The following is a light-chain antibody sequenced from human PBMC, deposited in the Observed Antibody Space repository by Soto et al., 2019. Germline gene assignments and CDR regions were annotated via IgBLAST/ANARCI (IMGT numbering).Light chain of an antibody. CDR2: EVS. Sequence: QSVLTQPPSASGSPGQSVTISCTGTSSDVGGYNYVSWYQQHPGKAPKLMIYEVSKRPSGVPDRFSGSKSGNTASLTVSGLQADDEADYYCTSYAGNNNLVVFGGGTKVTVL. V-gene: IGLV2-8*01. CDR1: SSDVGGYNY. CDR3: TSYAGNNNLVV. J-gene: IGLJ3*02.